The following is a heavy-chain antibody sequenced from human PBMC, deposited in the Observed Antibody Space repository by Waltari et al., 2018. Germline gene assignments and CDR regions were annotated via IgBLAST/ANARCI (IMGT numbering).Heavy chain of an antibody. CDR1: GYSFTSYW. CDR3: ARRSLYGDYFDY. CDR2: IAPGDSAT. V-gene: IGHV5-51*01. Sequence: EVQLVQSGAEVKKPGESLKISCKGSGYSFTSYWIGWVRQMCEKGVELMGNIAPGDSATRYRPDFQCQGTISAGKCIITAYLQWSILKASDTAMYCCARRSLYGDYFDYWGQGTLVTVSS. D-gene: IGHD4-17*01. J-gene: IGHJ4*02.